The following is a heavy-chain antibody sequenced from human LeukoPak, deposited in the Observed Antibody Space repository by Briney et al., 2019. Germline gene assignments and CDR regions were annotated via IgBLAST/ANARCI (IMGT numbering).Heavy chain of an antibody. CDR3: ARDLSSSTSCYSY. D-gene: IGHD2-2*01. CDR1: GYTFTSYY. CDR2: ISPSGNYI. J-gene: IGHJ4*02. Sequence: SCKASGYTFTSYYMHWVRQAPGKGLEWVSSISPSGNYIYYADSVEGRFTISRDNAKNSLYLQMNSLRAEDTAVYYCARDLSSSTSCYSYWGQGTLITVSS. V-gene: IGHV3-21*01.